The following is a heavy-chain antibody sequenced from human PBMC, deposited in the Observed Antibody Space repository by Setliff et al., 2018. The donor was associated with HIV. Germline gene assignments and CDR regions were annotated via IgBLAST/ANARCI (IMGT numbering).Heavy chain of an antibody. Sequence: ASVKVSCKASGYTFTNYYIHWVRQAPGQGLEWMGWISAYNGNTNYAQKLQGRVTITRDASASTAYMELSSLRSEDTAVYYCARSPGDYLFDYWGQGTLVTVSS. CDR3: ARSPGDYLFDY. CDR1: GYTFTNYY. J-gene: IGHJ4*02. D-gene: IGHD4-17*01. CDR2: ISAYNGNT. V-gene: IGHV1-18*04.